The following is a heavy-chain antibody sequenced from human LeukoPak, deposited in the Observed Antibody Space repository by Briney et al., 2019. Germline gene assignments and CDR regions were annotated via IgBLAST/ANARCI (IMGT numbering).Heavy chain of an antibody. CDR1: GFTFSSYA. CDR2: ISGSGSST. D-gene: IGHD3-22*01. V-gene: IGHV3-23*01. J-gene: IGHJ3*01. CDR3: AKDPPRSRAIVDAFDV. Sequence: GGSLRVSCAASGFTFSSYAMIWVRQAPGKGLEWVSVISGSGSSTDYADSVKGRFTISRDNSKNALYLQMNSLRVEDTAVYYCAKDPPRSRAIVDAFDVWGQGTMVTVSS.